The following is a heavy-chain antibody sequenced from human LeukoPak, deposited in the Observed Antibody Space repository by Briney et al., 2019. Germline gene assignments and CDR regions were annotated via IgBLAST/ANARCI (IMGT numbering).Heavy chain of an antibody. CDR2: VNPSGGST. CDR1: GYTFTSYY. J-gene: IGHJ4*02. CDR3: AREGTGVYYYDSSGLFDY. V-gene: IGHV1-46*01. D-gene: IGHD3-22*01. Sequence: ASVKVSCKASGYTFTSYYMHWVRQAPGQGHEWMGIVNPSGGSTSYAQKFQGRVTMTRDTSTSTVYMELSSLRSEDTAVYYCAREGTGVYYYDSSGLFDYWGQGTLVTVSS.